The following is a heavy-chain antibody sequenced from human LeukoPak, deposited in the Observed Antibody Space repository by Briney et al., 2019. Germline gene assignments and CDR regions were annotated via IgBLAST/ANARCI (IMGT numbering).Heavy chain of an antibody. D-gene: IGHD2-15*01. Sequence: GGSLRLSCEASGFTFRNHAMSWVRQAPGGGLEWVSAICGSASVIYYADSVRGRFTISRDNSKNTVFLQMNSLRAEDTAVYYCAKTSGDGYAPITFGYWGQGTLVTVSS. J-gene: IGHJ4*02. CDR2: ICGSASVI. CDR1: GFTFRNHA. V-gene: IGHV3-23*01. CDR3: AKTSGDGYAPITFGY.